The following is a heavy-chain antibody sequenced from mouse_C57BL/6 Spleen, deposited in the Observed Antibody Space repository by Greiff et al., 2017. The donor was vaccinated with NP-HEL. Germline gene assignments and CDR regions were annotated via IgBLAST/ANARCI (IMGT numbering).Heavy chain of an antibody. Sequence: QVQLQQPGAELVKPGASVKLSCKASGYTFTSYWITWVKQRPGQGLEWIGDIYPGSGSTNYNEKFKGKATLTVDTSSSTAYMQLSSLTSEDSAVYDCARSNPYAMDYWGEGTSVTVSS. J-gene: IGHJ4*01. CDR2: IYPGSGST. D-gene: IGHD4-1*01. V-gene: IGHV1-55*01. CDR3: ARSNPYAMDY. CDR1: GYTFTSYW.